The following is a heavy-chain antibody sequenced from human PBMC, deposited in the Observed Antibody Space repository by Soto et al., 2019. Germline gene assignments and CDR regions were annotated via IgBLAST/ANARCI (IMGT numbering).Heavy chain of an antibody. D-gene: IGHD5-18*01. CDR2: IYHSVST. J-gene: IGHJ6*02. Sequence: SETLSLTCAVSGYCITNGYYWCWIRQPPGQGLEWIGYIYHSVSTYYNPSLKTRVTISLDTSKNQFSLNLSSVTAADTAVYYCARVGVDTAMVPGYYYGMDVWGQGTTVTVSS. CDR1: GYCITNGYY. V-gene: IGHV4-38-2*01. CDR3: ARVGVDTAMVPGYYYGMDV.